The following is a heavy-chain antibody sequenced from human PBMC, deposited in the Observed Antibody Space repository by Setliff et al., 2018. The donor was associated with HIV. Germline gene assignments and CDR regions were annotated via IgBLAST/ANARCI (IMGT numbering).Heavy chain of an antibody. CDR3: ARRVGIASVPAGAIRAFDY. V-gene: IGHV1-3*01. D-gene: IGHD2-2*02. CDR2: INAGNGNA. CDR1: GYTFTTYA. J-gene: IGHJ4*02. Sequence: ASVKVSCKASGYTFTTYALHWVRQAPGQRLEWMGWINAGNGNAKYSQKFQGRVTITRDTSASTAYMELSSLTSEDSAIYYRARRVGIASVPAGAIRAFDYWGQGTSVTVSS.